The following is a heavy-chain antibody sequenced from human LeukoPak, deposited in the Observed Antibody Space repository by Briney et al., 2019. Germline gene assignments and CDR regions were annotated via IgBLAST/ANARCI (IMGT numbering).Heavy chain of an antibody. Sequence: PGKSLRLSCAASGFTFNNYGMHWVRQAPGKGLEWVAVISYDGSNKFYGDSVKGRFTISRDNSKNMLYLQMNSLRAEDTAVYYCEKELRGYSYGEHWGQGILVTVSS. V-gene: IGHV3-30*18. D-gene: IGHD5-18*01. J-gene: IGHJ1*01. CDR3: EKELRGYSYGEH. CDR2: ISYDGSNK. CDR1: GFTFNNYG.